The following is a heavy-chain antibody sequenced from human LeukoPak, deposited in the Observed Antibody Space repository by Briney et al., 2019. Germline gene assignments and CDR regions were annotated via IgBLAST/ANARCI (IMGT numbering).Heavy chain of an antibody. Sequence: SVRVSCKASGGTFSSYAISWVRQAPGQGLEWMGGIIPIFGTGNNAQKFQGRVTITADESTSTAYMELSSLRSEDTAVYYCAREGGSYSSPFFDYWGQGTLVTVSS. CDR2: IIPIFGTG. V-gene: IGHV1-69*01. CDR3: AREGGSYSSPFFDY. CDR1: GGTFSSYA. J-gene: IGHJ4*02. D-gene: IGHD1-26*01.